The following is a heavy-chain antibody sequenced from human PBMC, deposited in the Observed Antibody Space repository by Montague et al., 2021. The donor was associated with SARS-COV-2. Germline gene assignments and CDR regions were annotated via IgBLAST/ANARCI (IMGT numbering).Heavy chain of an antibody. CDR2: ISGSGGNT. J-gene: IGHJ4*02. D-gene: IGHD3-10*01. CDR3: AKAPTMVRGVYFDY. Sequence: SLRLSCAASGFYAMSWVRQAPGKGLEWVSVISGSGGNTYYADSVKGRFTISRDNSKNTLYLQMNCLRAEDTAVYYCAKAPTMVRGVYFDYWGQGTLVTVSS. V-gene: IGHV3-23*01. CDR1: GFYA.